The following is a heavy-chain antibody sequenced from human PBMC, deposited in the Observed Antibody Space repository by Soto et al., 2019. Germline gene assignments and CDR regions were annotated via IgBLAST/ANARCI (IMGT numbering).Heavy chain of an antibody. J-gene: IGHJ5*02. CDR3: ARFRYSSPWFDP. CDR1: GGSISSSSFY. D-gene: IGHD6-13*01. Sequence: PWETLSLTCTVSGGSISSSSFYWGWIRQPPGKGLEWIGSIYYSGSTYYNPSLKSRVTISVDTSNNQFSLKLSSVTAADTAVYYCARFRYSSPWFDPWGQGTLVTVSS. V-gene: IGHV4-39*01. CDR2: IYYSGST.